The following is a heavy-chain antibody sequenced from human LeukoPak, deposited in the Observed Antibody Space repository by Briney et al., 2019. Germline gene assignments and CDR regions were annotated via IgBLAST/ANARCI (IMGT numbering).Heavy chain of an antibody. CDR1: GYNFNTYD. CDR2: MSPNSGNT. V-gene: IGHV1-8*01. Sequence: ASVKVSCKASGYNFNTYDINWVRQTGGQGLEWMGWMSPNSGNTAYAQKFQGRVTMSRNTSIATVYMEVSSLTSDDTAVYFCARARGAPYRHPFVERIAPYYFDDWGQGTLVTVST. CDR3: ARARGAPYRHPFVERIAPYYFDD. D-gene: IGHD2-21*01. J-gene: IGHJ4*02.